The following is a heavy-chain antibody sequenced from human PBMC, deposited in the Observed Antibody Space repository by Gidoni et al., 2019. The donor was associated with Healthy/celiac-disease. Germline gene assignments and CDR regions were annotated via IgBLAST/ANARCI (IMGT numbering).Heavy chain of an antibody. J-gene: IGHJ4*02. Sequence: QVQLQESGPGLVKPSQTLSLTCTVSGGSISSGGYYWSWIRQHTGKGLEWIGYIYYSGRTYYNPSLKSRVTISVDTSKNQFSLKLSSVTAADTAVYYCAASYSSSWYTPVDYWGQGTLVTVSS. CDR1: GGSISSGGYY. V-gene: IGHV4-31*03. D-gene: IGHD6-13*01. CDR2: IYYSGRT. CDR3: AASYSSSWYTPVDY.